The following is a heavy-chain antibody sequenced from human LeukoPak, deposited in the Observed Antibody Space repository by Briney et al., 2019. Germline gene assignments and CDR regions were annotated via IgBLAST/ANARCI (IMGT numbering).Heavy chain of an antibody. J-gene: IGHJ2*01. CDR1: GGSISSSSYY. Sequence: SETLSLTCTVSGGSISSSSYYWGWIRQPPGKGLEWLGSIFYSGDTYYNPSLKSRVTISMDTSNNHFSLRLSSVTAADTAVYYCARDPLRNWYFDLWGRGTLVTVSP. CDR3: ARDPLRNWYFDL. V-gene: IGHV4-39*02. D-gene: IGHD2-15*01. CDR2: IFYSGDT.